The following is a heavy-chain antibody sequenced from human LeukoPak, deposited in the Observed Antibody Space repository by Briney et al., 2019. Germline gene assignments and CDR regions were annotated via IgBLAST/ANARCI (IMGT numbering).Heavy chain of an antibody. Sequence: PGGSLRLSCAASGFTFSHHAMSWARQSLGKRLEWVSVIIGDGSNTYYADSVKGRFTISRDNSNNMLYLQMNGLRGEDTAVYYCAKSMTTTNGDWFDPWGQGTLVTVSS. CDR1: GFTFSHHA. V-gene: IGHV3-23*01. CDR2: IIGDGSNT. CDR3: AKSMTTTNGDWFDP. D-gene: IGHD2-8*01. J-gene: IGHJ5*02.